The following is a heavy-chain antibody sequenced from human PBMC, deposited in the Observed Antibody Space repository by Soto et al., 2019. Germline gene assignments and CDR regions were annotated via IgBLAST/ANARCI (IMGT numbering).Heavy chain of an antibody. CDR2: VSKDGSNT. V-gene: IGHV3-30-3*01. Sequence: QVQLVESGGGVVQPGRSLRLSCAASGFTFNFFAMHWVRQAPGKGLEWVAAVSKDGSNTYYADSVKGRFTISRDNPKNTLYLQMNSLRLEDTAVYYCARDIWWEPWVDAFHIWGQGTMVTVSP. CDR1: GFTFNFFA. J-gene: IGHJ3*02. D-gene: IGHD1-26*01. CDR3: ARDIWWEPWVDAFHI.